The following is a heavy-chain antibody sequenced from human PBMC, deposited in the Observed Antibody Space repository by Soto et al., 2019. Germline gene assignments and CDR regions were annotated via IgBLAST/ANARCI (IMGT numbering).Heavy chain of an antibody. J-gene: IGHJ1*01. Sequence: PGGSLRLSCGPSGFIFRNYWMSWVRQFPGKGLEWVAHIKEDGSDKYYGDSVKGRFIISSDNAKNSLFLQMNSLRAEDTAVYYCATTLTTPAESFQCWGQGTLVTVSS. V-gene: IGHV3-7*01. CDR2: IKEDGSDK. CDR1: GFIFRNYW. D-gene: IGHD3-16*01. CDR3: ATTLTTPAESFQC.